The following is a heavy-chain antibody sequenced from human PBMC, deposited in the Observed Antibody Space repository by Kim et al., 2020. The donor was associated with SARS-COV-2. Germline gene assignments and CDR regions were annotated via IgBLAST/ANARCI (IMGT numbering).Heavy chain of an antibody. D-gene: IGHD3-10*01. J-gene: IGHJ4*02. CDR3: AKGPDYYGSGTLDY. Sequence: ADSVKGRFTISRDNAKNSRYLQMNRLRAEDTALYYCAKGPDYYGSGTLDYWGQGTLVTVSS. V-gene: IGHV3-9*01.